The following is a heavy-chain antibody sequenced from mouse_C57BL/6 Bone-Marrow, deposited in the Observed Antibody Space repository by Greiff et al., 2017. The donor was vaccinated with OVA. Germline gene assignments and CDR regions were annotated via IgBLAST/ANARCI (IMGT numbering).Heavy chain of an antibody. J-gene: IGHJ4*01. Sequence: EVKLVESGGDLVKPGGSLKLSCAASGFTFSSYGMSWVRQTPDKRLECVATISSGGSYTYYPDSVKGRFTISRDNAKNTLYLQMSSLKSEDTAMYYCARQGVLCYAMDYWGQGTSVTVSS. V-gene: IGHV5-6*02. D-gene: IGHD1-1*02. CDR1: GFTFSSYG. CDR2: ISSGGSYT. CDR3: ARQGVLCYAMDY.